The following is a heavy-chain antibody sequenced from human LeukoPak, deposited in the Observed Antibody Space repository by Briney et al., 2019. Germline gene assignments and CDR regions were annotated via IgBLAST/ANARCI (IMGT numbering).Heavy chain of an antibody. CDR1: GYSISSGYY. V-gene: IGHV4-38-2*02. D-gene: IGHD5-24*01. J-gene: IGHJ3*02. CDR2: IYHSGST. Sequence: SETLSLTCTVSGYSISSGYYWGWIRQPPGKGLEWIGSIYHSGSTYYNPSLKSRVTISVDTSKNQFSLKLSSVTAADTAVYYCARVMARHEGFDIWGQGTMVTVSS. CDR3: ARVMARHEGFDI.